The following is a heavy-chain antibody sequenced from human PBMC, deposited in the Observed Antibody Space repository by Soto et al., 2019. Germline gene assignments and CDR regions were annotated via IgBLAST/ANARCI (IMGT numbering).Heavy chain of an antibody. CDR1: GCSICSYY. V-gene: IGHV4-59*08. CDR2: IYYSGST. Sequence: SETLSLTCTVSGCSICSYYWSWIRQPPGKGLEWIGYIYYSGSTNYNPSLKSRVTISVDTSKNQFSLKLSSVTAADTAVYYCARHGGAAAGRKWFDPWGQGTLVTVSS. CDR3: ARHGGAAAGRKWFDP. D-gene: IGHD6-13*01. J-gene: IGHJ5*02.